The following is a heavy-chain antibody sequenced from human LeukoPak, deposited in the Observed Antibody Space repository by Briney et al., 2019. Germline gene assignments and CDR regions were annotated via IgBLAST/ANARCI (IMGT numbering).Heavy chain of an antibody. Sequence: SQTLSLTCAVSGGSISSGGYSWSWIRQPPGKAMEFIAYIYYTGNTYFNPSLKSRVTISVDTSKNQFSLKLSSVTAADTAVYYCAREGVAAAGTVFDYWGQGTLVTVSS. V-gene: IGHV4-30-4*07. J-gene: IGHJ4*02. D-gene: IGHD6-13*01. CDR3: AREGVAAAGTVFDY. CDR1: GGSISSGGYS. CDR2: IYYTGNT.